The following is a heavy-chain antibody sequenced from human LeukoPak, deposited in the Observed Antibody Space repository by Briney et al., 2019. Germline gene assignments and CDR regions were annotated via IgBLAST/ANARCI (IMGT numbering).Heavy chain of an antibody. Sequence: GGSLRLSCAASGFTFSDYWMHWVRQVPGKGLVWVSRIKSDGTTTNYAGSVKGRFTVSRDNAKKTLYLQMNSLRAEDTAFYYCAREDSSPSGSGMDVWGQGTTVTVSS. CDR1: GFTFSDYW. D-gene: IGHD6-6*01. J-gene: IGHJ6*02. CDR3: AREDSSPSGSGMDV. V-gene: IGHV3-74*01. CDR2: IKSDGTTT.